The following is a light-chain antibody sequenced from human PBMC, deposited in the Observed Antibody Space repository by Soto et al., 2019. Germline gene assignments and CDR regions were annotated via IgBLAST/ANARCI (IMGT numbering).Light chain of an antibody. J-gene: IGKJ2*01. CDR3: QQRSNWHT. Sequence: EIVLTQSPATLSLSPGERATLSCRASQSVSSYLAWYQQKPGQAPMLLIYDASNRATGIPARFSGSGSGTDFTLTISSLEPEDFAVYYCQQRSNWHTFGQGTKLEIK. CDR1: QSVSSY. CDR2: DAS. V-gene: IGKV3-11*01.